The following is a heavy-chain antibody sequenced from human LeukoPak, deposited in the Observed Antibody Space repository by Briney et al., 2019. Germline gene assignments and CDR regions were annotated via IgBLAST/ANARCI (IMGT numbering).Heavy chain of an antibody. J-gene: IGHJ5*02. D-gene: IGHD2-15*01. Sequence: ASVKVSCKASGYTFTSYYMHWVRQAPGQGLEWMGIINPSGGSTSYAQKFQGRVTMTRDTSTSTVYMELSSLRSEDTAVYYCARDTMRWYCSGGSCYIESDANWFDPWGQGTLVTVSS. CDR2: INPSGGST. CDR1: GYTFTSYY. V-gene: IGHV1-46*01. CDR3: ARDTMRWYCSGGSCYIESDANWFDP.